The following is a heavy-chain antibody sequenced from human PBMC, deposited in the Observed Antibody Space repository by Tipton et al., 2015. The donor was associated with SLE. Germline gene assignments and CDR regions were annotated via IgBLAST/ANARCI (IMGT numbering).Heavy chain of an antibody. V-gene: IGHV4-4*07. CDR3: ARGNGFGVVIIPHAFDI. CDR2: IYTSGST. CDR1: GGSISSYY. D-gene: IGHD3-3*01. J-gene: IGHJ3*02. Sequence: TLSLTCTVSGGSISSYYWSWIRQPAGKGLEWIGRIYTSGSTNYNPSLKSRVTISVDTSKNQFSLKLSSVTAADTAVYYCARGNGFGVVIIPHAFDIWGQGTMVTVSS.